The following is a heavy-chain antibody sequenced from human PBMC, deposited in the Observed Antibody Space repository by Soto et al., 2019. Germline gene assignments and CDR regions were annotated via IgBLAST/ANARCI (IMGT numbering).Heavy chain of an antibody. CDR1: GFTFSTYA. Sequence: EVQLLESGGGLVQPGGSLKLSCAASGFTFSTYAISWVRQAPGKGLEWVSIISGSGDTAYYADSVKGRFTVSRDNSKNTLDMQMHSLRAEDAAVYYYARGSSPVSPYSAVGVWGQGTSVTVSS. V-gene: IGHV3-23*01. CDR3: ARGSSPVSPYSAVGV. CDR2: ISGSGDTA. J-gene: IGHJ6*02.